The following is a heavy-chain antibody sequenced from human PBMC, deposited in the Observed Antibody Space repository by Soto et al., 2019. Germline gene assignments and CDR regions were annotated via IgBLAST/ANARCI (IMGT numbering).Heavy chain of an antibody. Sequence: SETLSLTCTVSGGSISSSSYYWGWILHPPGKGLEWIGSIYYSGSTYYNPSLKSRVTISVDTSKNQFSLKLSSVTAADTAVYYCASPGITIFGVVINHYGMDVWGQGTTVTVSS. J-gene: IGHJ6*02. D-gene: IGHD3-3*01. CDR1: GGSISSSSYY. V-gene: IGHV4-39*01. CDR3: ASPGITIFGVVINHYGMDV. CDR2: IYYSGST.